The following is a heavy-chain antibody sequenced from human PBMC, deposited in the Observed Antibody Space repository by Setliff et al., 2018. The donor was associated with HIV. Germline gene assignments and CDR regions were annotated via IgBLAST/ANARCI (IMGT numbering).Heavy chain of an antibody. V-gene: IGHV4-34*01. CDR3: VRNGYYSLDY. CDR2: TSHSGST. D-gene: IGHD3-22*01. J-gene: IGHJ4*02. CDR1: GGPLSGHY. Sequence: SETLSLTCAVYGGPLSGHYWSWIRQPPGQGLEWIGETSHSGSTNYNPSLESRVTISIDKSKNQFSLKMTSVTAADTAVYNCVRNGYYSLDYWGQGTLVTVSS.